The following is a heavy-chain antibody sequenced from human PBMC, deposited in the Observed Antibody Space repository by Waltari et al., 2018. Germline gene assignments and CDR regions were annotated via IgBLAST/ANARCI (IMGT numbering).Heavy chain of an antibody. D-gene: IGHD2-15*01. CDR2: ISFDGLDK. CDR3: AKANRHSGQDNWFDP. V-gene: IGHV3-30*18. CDR1: GFLFSNYG. Sequence: QGQLVESGVGVVQPGRSLRLTCTASGFLFSNYGMHWVRQAPGKGLEWVAVISFDGLDKRYADSVKGRFTISRDNSKNTLFLELNSLTTDDTGVYFCAKANRHSGQDNWFDPWGHGAPVTVSS. J-gene: IGHJ5*02.